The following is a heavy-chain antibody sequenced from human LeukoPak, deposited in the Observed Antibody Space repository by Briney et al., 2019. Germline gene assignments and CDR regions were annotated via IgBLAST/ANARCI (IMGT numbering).Heavy chain of an antibody. J-gene: IGHJ4*02. Sequence: TLSLTXXXXGGSXXXXYWSWIRXPPGKGLEWIGEINHSGSTNYNPSLKSRVTISVDTSKNQFSLKLSSVTAADTAVYYCASRLYYYGSGMNWGQGTLVTVSS. CDR1: GGSXXXXY. CDR3: ASRLYYYGSGMN. CDR2: INHSGST. V-gene: IGHV4-34*01. D-gene: IGHD3-10*01.